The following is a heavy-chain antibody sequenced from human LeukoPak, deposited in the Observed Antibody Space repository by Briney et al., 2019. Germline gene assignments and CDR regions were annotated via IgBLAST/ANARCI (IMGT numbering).Heavy chain of an antibody. CDR1: GYTFTGYY. V-gene: IGHV1-2*06. J-gene: IGHJ4*02. CDR2: INPNSGGT. Sequence: ASVKVSCKASGYTFTGYYMHWVRQAPGQGLEWMGRINPNSGGTNYAQKFQGRVTMTRGTSISTAYMELSRLRSDDTAVYYCATDAYYYDSSGYSTSVHYFDYWGQGTLVTVSS. CDR3: ATDAYYYDSSGYSTSVHYFDY. D-gene: IGHD3-22*01.